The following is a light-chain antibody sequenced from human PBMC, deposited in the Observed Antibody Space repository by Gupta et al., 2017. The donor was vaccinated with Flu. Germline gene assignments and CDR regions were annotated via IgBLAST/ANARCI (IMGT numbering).Light chain of an antibody. V-gene: IGKV3-11*01. J-gene: IGKJ2*01. CDR1: QRVNIY. Sequence: EIVLTQSPATLSLSPGDSAILSRRASQRVNIYSTWYQQKHGQPPSLLMFDAFKRAAGIPERFSGSGSGTDFTLTISTLEPEDFAVYYCQQRSGWPMYTFGQGTKLE. CDR3: QQRSGWPMYT. CDR2: DAF.